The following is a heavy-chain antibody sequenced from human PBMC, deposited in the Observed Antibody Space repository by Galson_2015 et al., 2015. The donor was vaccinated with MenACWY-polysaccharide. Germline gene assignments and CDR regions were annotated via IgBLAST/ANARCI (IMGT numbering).Heavy chain of an antibody. V-gene: IGHV3-33*01. J-gene: IGHJ3*01. CDR2: IQYDGSQK. D-gene: IGHD3-10*02. CDR1: GLTFRGSG. CDR3: AREGSRIVFPAFDV. Sequence: SLRLSCAASGLTFRGSGMHWVRQAPGKGLEWVAVIQYDGSQKQYIDSVKGRFTISRDNSKNTLYLEMNSLRAEDTALYYCAREGSRIVFPAFDVWGQGTMVIVSS.